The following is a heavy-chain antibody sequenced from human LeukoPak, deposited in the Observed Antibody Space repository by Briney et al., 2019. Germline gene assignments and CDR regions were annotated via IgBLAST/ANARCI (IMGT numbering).Heavy chain of an antibody. CDR2: IYPGDSDT. Sequence: GESLNISCKGSGYSFASYWIGWVRQMPGKGLEWMGFIYPGDSDTRYSPSFQGQVTISVDKSTRTAYLQWSSLKASDTAMYYCARQSVGSSVFYYSPDYYYGMDVWGQGTTVTVSS. CDR1: GYSFASYW. D-gene: IGHD2/OR15-2a*01. CDR3: ARQSVGSSVFYYSPDYYYGMDV. J-gene: IGHJ6*02. V-gene: IGHV5-51*01.